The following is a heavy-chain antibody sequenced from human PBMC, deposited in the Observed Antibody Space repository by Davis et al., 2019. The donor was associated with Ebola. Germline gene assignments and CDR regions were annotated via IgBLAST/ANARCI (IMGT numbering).Heavy chain of an antibody. V-gene: IGHV4-59*03. J-gene: IGHJ4*02. Sequence: PGGSLRLSCTVSGVSISRHYWSWIWQPPGKRLEWIGSIYYTGNAYYNSSLASRATISVDTSKNQFSLKLTSVTAADTAMYYCSERGSSVWDQGTLVTVSS. CDR3: SERGSSV. CDR1: GVSISRHY. CDR2: IYYTGNA. D-gene: IGHD3-10*01.